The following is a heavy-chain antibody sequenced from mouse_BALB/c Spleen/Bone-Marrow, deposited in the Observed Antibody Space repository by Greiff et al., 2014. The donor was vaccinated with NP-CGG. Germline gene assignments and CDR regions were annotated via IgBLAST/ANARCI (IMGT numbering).Heavy chain of an antibody. CDR2: IRTKADDHAT. CDR3: TPHPFDY. V-gene: IGHV6-6*01. Sequence: EVQVVESGGGLVQPGGSMKLSCAASEFAFSDTWLDWVRQSPEKGPEWVAEIRTKADDHATYYAESVKGRFTISRDDSISSVYLQMNSLRAEDTGIYYCTPHPFDYWGQGTTLTVSS. CDR1: EFAFSDTW. J-gene: IGHJ2*01.